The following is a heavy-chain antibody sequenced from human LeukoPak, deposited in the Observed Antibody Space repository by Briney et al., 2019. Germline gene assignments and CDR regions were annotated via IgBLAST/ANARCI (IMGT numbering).Heavy chain of an antibody. V-gene: IGHV1-69*13. CDR3: ATLYYYDSSGYYRN. J-gene: IGHJ4*02. D-gene: IGHD3-22*01. Sequence: GASVKLSCNASGGTFTSYAISWVRHAPGQGLEWMGRIIPIFGTANYAQKFKGRVTCTADEATSTAYMELSTLRSEDTGVYYCATLYYYDSSGYYRNWGQGTLVTVSS. CDR1: GGTFTSYA. CDR2: IIPIFGTA.